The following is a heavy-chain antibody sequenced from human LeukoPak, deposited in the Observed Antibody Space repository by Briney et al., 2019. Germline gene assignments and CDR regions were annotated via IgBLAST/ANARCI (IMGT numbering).Heavy chain of an antibody. V-gene: IGHV3-21*01. Sequence: GGSLRLSCAASGFIFSDYYMNWVRQAPGKGLEWVSSISSSSSYIYYADSVKGRFTISRDNAKNSLYLQMNSLRAEDTAVYYCARAPYGSGSYSGSDYWGQGTLVTVSS. CDR1: GFIFSDYY. J-gene: IGHJ4*02. CDR3: ARAPYGSGSYSGSDY. CDR2: ISSSSSYI. D-gene: IGHD3-10*01.